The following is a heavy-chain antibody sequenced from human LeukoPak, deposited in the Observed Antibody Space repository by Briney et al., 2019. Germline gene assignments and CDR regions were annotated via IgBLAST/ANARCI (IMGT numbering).Heavy chain of an antibody. J-gene: IGHJ6*02. Sequence: GGSLRLSCVASGFPFSVSWMHWVRQAPGKGLVWVSLIRSDGTITNYADSVKGRFITSRDNTKNTVYLQMNSLRAEDTGIYYCAKDHYYSMEVWDQGTTVTVTS. V-gene: IGHV3-74*01. CDR3: AKDHYYSMEV. CDR2: IRSDGTIT. CDR1: GFPFSVSW.